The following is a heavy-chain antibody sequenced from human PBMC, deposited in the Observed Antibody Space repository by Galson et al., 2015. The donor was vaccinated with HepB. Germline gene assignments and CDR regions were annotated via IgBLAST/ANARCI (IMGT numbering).Heavy chain of an antibody. V-gene: IGHV3-48*04. CDR3: AKRSASGAYYDS. D-gene: IGHD3-10*01. J-gene: IGHJ4*02. CDR2: IGRNSLTI. CDR1: GFTFSTYS. Sequence: SLRLSCAASGFTFSTYSMNWVRQTPEKGLEWISYIGRNSLTIIYADSVKGRFTISRDNAKNSLYLQMNSLRAEDSAEYYCAKRSASGAYYDSWGQGTLVTVSS.